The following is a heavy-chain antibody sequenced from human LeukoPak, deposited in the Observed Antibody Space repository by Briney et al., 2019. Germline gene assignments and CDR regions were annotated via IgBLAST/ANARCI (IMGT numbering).Heavy chain of an antibody. CDR3: ARRHIVTTCFDY. D-gene: IGHD5-12*01. Sequence: AGGSLRLSCAASGFTFASYEMSWVRQAPGKGLEWVAHISTSGSTIYYEDSVKGRLTISRDNAKNSLYLQINSLRAEDTAVYYCARRHIVTTCFDYWGQGTLVTVSS. CDR1: GFTFASYE. J-gene: IGHJ4*02. V-gene: IGHV3-48*03. CDR2: ISTSGSTI.